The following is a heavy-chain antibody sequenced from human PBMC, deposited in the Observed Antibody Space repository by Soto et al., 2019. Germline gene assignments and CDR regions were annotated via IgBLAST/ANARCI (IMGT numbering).Heavy chain of an antibody. CDR2: ISGSGST. CDR3: AKEKDYDYVWGSYRYMSDV. D-gene: IGHD3-16*02. J-gene: IGHJ4*02. Sequence: GGSLRLSCAASGFTFSSYAMSWVRQAPGKGLEWVSAISGSGSTFYADSVKGRFTISRDNSKNTLYLQMNSLRAEDTAVYYCAKEKDYDYVWGSYRYMSDVWGQGTLVTVSS. V-gene: IGHV3-23*01. CDR1: GFTFSSYA.